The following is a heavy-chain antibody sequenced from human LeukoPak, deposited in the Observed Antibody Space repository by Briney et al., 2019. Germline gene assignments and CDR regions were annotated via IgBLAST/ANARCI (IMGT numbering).Heavy chain of an antibody. Sequence: GGSLRLSCAASGFSFSSYAMSWVRQAPGKGLEWVSSISNSGVTTYYADSVKGRFTISRDNSKNTLYLQMIRLRAEDTAVYYCAKGLSGYVPFDYWGQGTLVTVSS. J-gene: IGHJ4*02. V-gene: IGHV3-23*01. CDR2: ISNSGVTT. CDR3: AKGLSGYVPFDY. D-gene: IGHD5-12*01. CDR1: GFSFSSYA.